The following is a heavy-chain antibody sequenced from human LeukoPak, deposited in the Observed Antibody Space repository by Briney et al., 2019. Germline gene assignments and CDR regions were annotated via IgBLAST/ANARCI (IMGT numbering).Heavy chain of an antibody. D-gene: IGHD2-2*01. J-gene: IGHJ4*02. CDR1: VGSFSGYY. CDR3: ARGAVVPAANFDY. Sequence: PSETLSPTCAVYVGSFSGYYRSWIRQPPGKGLEWIGEINHSGSTNYNPSLKSRVTISVDTSKNQFSLKLSSVTAADTAVYYCARGAVVPAANFDYWGQGTLVTVSS. CDR2: INHSGST. V-gene: IGHV4-34*01.